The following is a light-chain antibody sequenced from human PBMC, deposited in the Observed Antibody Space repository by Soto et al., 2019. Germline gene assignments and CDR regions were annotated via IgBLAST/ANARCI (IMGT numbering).Light chain of an antibody. J-gene: IGKJ5*01. V-gene: IGKV3-11*01. CDR2: DAS. CDR3: HQRSNWPPEIT. CDR1: QSVSSY. Sequence: EIVLTQSPATLSLSPGARATLSCRASQSVSSYLAWYQQKPVQAPRLLIYDASNRATAIPARFSGSGSGTDFTLTISSLEPEDFAVYYCHQRSNWPPEITFGQGTRLEIK.